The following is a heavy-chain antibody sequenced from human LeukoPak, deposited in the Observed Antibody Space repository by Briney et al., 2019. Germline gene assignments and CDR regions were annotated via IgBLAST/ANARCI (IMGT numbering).Heavy chain of an antibody. Sequence: GGSLRLSCAASGFTFSSYGMHWVRQAPGKGLEWVAVISYDGSNKYYADSVKGRFTISRDNSKNTLYLQMNSLRAEDTAVYYCAKDLGSSPAGIDYWGQGTLVTVSS. CDR1: GFTFSSYG. V-gene: IGHV3-30*19. CDR2: ISYDGSNK. CDR3: AKDLGSSPAGIDY. D-gene: IGHD6-6*01. J-gene: IGHJ4*02.